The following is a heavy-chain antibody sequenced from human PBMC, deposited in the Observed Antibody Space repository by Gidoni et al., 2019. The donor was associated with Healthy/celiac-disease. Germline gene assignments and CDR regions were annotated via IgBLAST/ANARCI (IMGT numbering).Heavy chain of an antibody. V-gene: IGHV4-39*07. D-gene: IGHD1-26*01. CDR2: IYYSGST. CDR1: GGSISSSSYY. Sequence: QLQLQESGPGLVTPSETLSLTCTVSGGSISSSSYYWGWIRQPPGKGLEWIGSIYYSGSTYYNPSLKSRVTISVDTSKNQFSLKLSSVTAADTAVYYCARAVVGATTHFDYWGQGTLVTVSS. CDR3: ARAVVGATTHFDY. J-gene: IGHJ4*02.